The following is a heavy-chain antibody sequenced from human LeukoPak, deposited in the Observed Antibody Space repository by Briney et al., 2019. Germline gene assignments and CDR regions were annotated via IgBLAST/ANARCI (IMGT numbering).Heavy chain of an antibody. Sequence: GRSLRLSCAAFGITLRSYGMHWVRQAPGKGLEWVALIWYDGSKTYYTDSVKGRFTISRDNSKNTLFLQVNSLRAEDTAVYYFATMTMVTAFDIWGQGTVVTVSS. CDR1: GITLRSYG. J-gene: IGHJ3*02. D-gene: IGHD5-18*01. CDR3: ATMTMVTAFDI. V-gene: IGHV3-33*01. CDR2: IWYDGSKT.